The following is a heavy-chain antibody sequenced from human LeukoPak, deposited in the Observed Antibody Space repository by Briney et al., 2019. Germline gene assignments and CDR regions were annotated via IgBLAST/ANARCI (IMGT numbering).Heavy chain of an antibody. V-gene: IGHV1-2*02. Sequence: ASVKVSCKASGYTFTGYYMHWVRQAPGQGLEWMGWINPNSGGTNYAQKFQGRVTMTRDTSISTAYMELSSLRSEDTAVYYCARGGYYDQNYYYYYGMDVWGQGTTVTVSS. CDR1: GYTFTGYY. CDR3: ARGGYYDQNYYYYYGMDV. D-gene: IGHD3-3*01. CDR2: INPNSGGT. J-gene: IGHJ6*02.